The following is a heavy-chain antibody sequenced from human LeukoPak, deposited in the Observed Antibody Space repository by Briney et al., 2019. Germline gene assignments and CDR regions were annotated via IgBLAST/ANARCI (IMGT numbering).Heavy chain of an antibody. V-gene: IGHV3-30-3*01. Sequence: GGSLRLSCAASGFTFSNYAMHWVRQAPGKGLEWVAVISYDGSNKYYADSVKGRFTISRDNSKNTLYLQMNSLRAEDTAVYYCARDAGCSGSYYPFDYWGQGTLVTVSS. D-gene: IGHD1-26*01. J-gene: IGHJ4*02. CDR1: GFTFSNYA. CDR3: ARDAGCSGSYYPFDY. CDR2: ISYDGSNK.